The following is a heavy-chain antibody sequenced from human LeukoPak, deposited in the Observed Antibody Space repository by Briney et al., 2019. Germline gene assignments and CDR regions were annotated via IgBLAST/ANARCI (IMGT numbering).Heavy chain of an antibody. CDR3: ARELLYDYVWGSYRPDFDY. Sequence: SETLSLTCAVYGGSFSGYYWSWIRQPPGKGLEWIGEINHSGSTNYNPSLKSRVTISVDTSKNQFSLKLSSVTAADTAVYYCARELLYDYVWGSYRPDFDYWGQGTLVTVSS. CDR1: GGSFSGYY. CDR2: INHSGST. D-gene: IGHD3-16*02. V-gene: IGHV4-34*01. J-gene: IGHJ4*02.